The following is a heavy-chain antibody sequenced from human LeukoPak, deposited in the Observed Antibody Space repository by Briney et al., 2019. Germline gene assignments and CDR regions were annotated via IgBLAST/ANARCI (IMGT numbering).Heavy chain of an antibody. CDR3: ARDRGYLNSFDP. V-gene: IGHV3-21*01. J-gene: IGHJ5*02. D-gene: IGHD1/OR15-1a*01. Sequence: NPGGSLRLSCAASGFTFSTYSMNWVRQAPGKGLEWVSSISSSSSSYIFYADSVKGRFTISRDNAKNSLYLQMNSLRAEDTAVYYCARDRGYLNSFDPWGQGTLVTVSS. CDR1: GFTFSTYS. CDR2: ISSSSSSYI.